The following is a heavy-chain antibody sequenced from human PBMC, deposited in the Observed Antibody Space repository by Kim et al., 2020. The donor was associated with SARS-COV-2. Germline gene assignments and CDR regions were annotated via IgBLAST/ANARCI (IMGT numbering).Heavy chain of an antibody. CDR2: IYYSGST. J-gene: IGHJ4*02. D-gene: IGHD2-15*01. V-gene: IGHV4-59*11. CDR3: ARGSQRGWYFFDY. CDR1: GGSISSHY. Sequence: SETLSLTCTVSGGSISSHYWSWIRQPPGKGLEWIGYIYYSGSTYYNPSLKSRVTISVDTSKNQFSLKLSSVTAADTAVYYCARGSQRGWYFFDYWGQGTL.